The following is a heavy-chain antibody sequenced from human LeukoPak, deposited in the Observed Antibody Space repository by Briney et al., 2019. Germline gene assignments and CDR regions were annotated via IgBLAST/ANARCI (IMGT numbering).Heavy chain of an antibody. CDR1: GGSISSSSYY. D-gene: IGHD6-19*01. V-gene: IGHV4-39*07. J-gene: IGHJ4*02. Sequence: SETLSLTCTVSGGSISSSSYYWGWIRQPPGKGLEWIGSIYYSGSTYYNPSLKSRFTISVDTSKNQFSLKLSSVTAADTAVYYCARAPAYDGWYALYFDHWGQGTLVTVSS. CDR2: IYYSGST. CDR3: ARAPAYDGWYALYFDH.